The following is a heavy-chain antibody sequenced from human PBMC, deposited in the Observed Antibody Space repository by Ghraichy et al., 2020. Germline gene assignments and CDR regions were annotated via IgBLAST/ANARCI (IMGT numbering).Heavy chain of an antibody. J-gene: IGHJ3*02. V-gene: IGHV3-30*02. CDR2: IRYDGSNK. D-gene: IGHD3-3*01. Sequence: GGSLRLSCAASGFTFSSYGMHWVRQAPGKGLEWVAFIRYDGSNKYYADSVKGRFTISRDSSKNTLYLQMNSLRAEDTAVYYCAKDSYYDFWSGPRDIWGQGTMVTVSS. CDR3: AKDSYYDFWSGPRDI. CDR1: GFTFSSYG.